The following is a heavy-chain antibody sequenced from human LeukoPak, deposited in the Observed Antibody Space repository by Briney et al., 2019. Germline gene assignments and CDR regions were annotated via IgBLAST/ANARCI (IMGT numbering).Heavy chain of an antibody. CDR2: IFYTGST. CDR3: ARDLRRDGYNRGAFDI. V-gene: IGHV4-59*01. D-gene: IGHD5-24*01. Sequence: PSETLSLTCTVSGASISSYQWSWIRQPPGKGLGWIGFIFYTGSTNYNPSLKSRVTISVDTSKRQFSLKLSSVTAADTAVYYCARDLRRDGYNRGAFDIWGQGTVVTVSS. J-gene: IGHJ3*02. CDR1: GASISSYQ.